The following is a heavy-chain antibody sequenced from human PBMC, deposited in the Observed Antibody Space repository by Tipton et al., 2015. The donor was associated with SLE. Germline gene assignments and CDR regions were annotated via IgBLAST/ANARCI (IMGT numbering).Heavy chain of an antibody. CDR2: IYYSGST. D-gene: IGHD6-6*01. Sequence: TLSLTCTVSGGSISSSSYYWGWIRQPPGKGLEWIGSIYYSGSTYYNPSLKSRVTISVDTSKNQFSLKPSSVTAADTAVYYCARDFTYSSSSGDPFDIWGQGTMVTVSS. CDR1: GGSISSSSYY. J-gene: IGHJ3*02. V-gene: IGHV4-39*02. CDR3: ARDFTYSSSSGDPFDI.